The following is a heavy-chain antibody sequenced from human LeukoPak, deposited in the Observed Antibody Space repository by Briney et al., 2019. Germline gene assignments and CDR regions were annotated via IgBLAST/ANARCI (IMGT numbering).Heavy chain of an antibody. V-gene: IGHV3-23*01. J-gene: IGHJ4*02. CDR1: GFTFSSYW. Sequence: GGSLRLSCAASGFTFSSYWMSWVRQAPGKGLEWVSSISSNSVYTYYGDSVKGRFTVSRDNSKNTLYLQMNSLRAEDTAIYYCAKDRPNYYESNGHYYRQNGDYWGQGTLVTVSS. CDR2: ISSNSVYT. CDR3: AKDRPNYYESNGHYYRQNGDY. D-gene: IGHD3-22*01.